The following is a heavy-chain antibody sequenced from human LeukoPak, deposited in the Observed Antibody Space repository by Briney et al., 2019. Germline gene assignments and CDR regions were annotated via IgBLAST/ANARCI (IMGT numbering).Heavy chain of an antibody. V-gene: IGHV4-34*01. J-gene: IGHJ4*02. CDR1: GGSFSGYY. D-gene: IGHD3-16*01. CDR2: INHSGST. CDR3: ARDDGGAPGY. Sequence: PSGTLSLTCAVYGGSFSGYYWSWIRQPPGKGLEWIGEINHSGSTNYNPSLKSRVTISVDTSKNQFSLKLSSVTAADTAVYYCARDDGGAPGYWGQGTLVTVSS.